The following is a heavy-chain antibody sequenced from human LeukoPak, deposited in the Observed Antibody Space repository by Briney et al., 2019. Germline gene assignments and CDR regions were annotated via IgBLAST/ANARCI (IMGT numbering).Heavy chain of an antibody. Sequence: GGSLRLSCAASGFTFNSYALSWVRQAPGKGLEWVSAISGSGDSTHYADSAKGRFTISRDNSKNTVYLQMNSLRAEDTAIYYCARDRLIQLLTNWFDPWGQGTLVTVSS. J-gene: IGHJ5*02. D-gene: IGHD2-2*01. V-gene: IGHV3-23*01. CDR2: ISGSGDST. CDR1: GFTFNSYA. CDR3: ARDRLIQLLTNWFDP.